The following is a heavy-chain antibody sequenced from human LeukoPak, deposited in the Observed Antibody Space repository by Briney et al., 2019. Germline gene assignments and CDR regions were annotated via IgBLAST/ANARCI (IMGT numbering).Heavy chain of an antibody. CDR1: GGSFSGYY. J-gene: IGHJ4*02. CDR3: ARTSDRYCSGGICYLAF. D-gene: IGHD2-15*01. CDR2: INHRGSA. Sequence: SETLSLTCAVYGGSFSGYYWSWVRQPPGKGLEWIGEINHRGSANYNPSLKSRVTISIDTSKNQFSLKVTSVTAADTAVYYCARTSDRYCSGGICYLAFWGQGTLVTVSS. V-gene: IGHV4-34*01.